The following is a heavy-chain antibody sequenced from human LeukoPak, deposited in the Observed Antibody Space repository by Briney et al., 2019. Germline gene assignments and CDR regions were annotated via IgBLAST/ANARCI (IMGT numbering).Heavy chain of an antibody. CDR1: GFIFSNYW. D-gene: IGHD6-19*01. J-gene: IGHJ6*03. CDR3: ARRIKVAGTTYYYIDV. CDR2: IHYSGTT. V-gene: IGHV4-39*01. Sequence: PGGSLRLSCTASGFIFSNYWMSWVRQSPGKGLEWIGTIHYSGTTYYNPSLNSRVTISVGTSRNQFSLRLSSVTAADTAVYSCARRIKVAGTTYYYIDVWGKGTTVTISS.